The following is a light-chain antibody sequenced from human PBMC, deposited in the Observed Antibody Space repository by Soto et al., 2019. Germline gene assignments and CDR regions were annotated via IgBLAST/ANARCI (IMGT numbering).Light chain of an antibody. J-gene: IGKJ4*01. V-gene: IGKV1-9*01. CDR1: QDIGSY. CDR2: TAS. CDR3: QHLHSYPLS. Sequence: DIQLTQSPAFLSASVGDRVSITCRASQDIGSYLAWYQQKSGKAPKLLIHTASTLQTGVPFRFSGSGSGTEFTLTISSLLPGDFATYYCQHLHSYPLSFGGGTEVEIK.